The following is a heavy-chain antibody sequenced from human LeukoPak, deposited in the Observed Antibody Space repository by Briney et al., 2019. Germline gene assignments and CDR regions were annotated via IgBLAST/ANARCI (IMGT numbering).Heavy chain of an antibody. CDR3: ANGDRKAGSSLWYLHFDY. Sequence: GGSLRLSCAASGFTFSSYAMSWVRQAPGKGLEWVSTISGSGGTTYYAASVKGRFTITRDNSKNTLYLQMNSLRAEDTAVYYCANGDRKAGSSLWYLHFDYWGQETLVTVSS. V-gene: IGHV3-23*01. D-gene: IGHD6-13*01. CDR1: GFTFSSYA. J-gene: IGHJ4*02. CDR2: ISGSGGTT.